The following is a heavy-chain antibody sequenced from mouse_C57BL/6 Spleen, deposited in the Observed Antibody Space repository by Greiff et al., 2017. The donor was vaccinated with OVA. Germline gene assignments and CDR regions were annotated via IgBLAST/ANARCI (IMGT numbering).Heavy chain of an antibody. CDR1: GYTFTSYW. Sequence: VQLQQSGAELVKPGASVKMSCKASGYTFTSYWITWVKQRPGQGLEWIGDIYPGSGSTNYNEKFKSKATLTVDTSSSTAYMQLSSLTSEDSAVYYWARETYYGSSYKYFDVWGTGTTVTVSS. J-gene: IGHJ1*03. CDR2: IYPGSGST. CDR3: ARETYYGSSYKYFDV. V-gene: IGHV1-55*01. D-gene: IGHD1-1*01.